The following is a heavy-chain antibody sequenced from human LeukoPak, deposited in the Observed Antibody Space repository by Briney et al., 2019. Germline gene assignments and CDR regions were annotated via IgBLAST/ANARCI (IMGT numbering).Heavy chain of an antibody. CDR2: IYHSGST. Sequence: PSETLSLTCTVSGYSISSGYYWGWIRQPPGKGLEWIGNIYHSGSTFYNPSLKSRVTISVDTSKNQFSLKLSSVTAADTAVYYCARICSGTSCFVDYWGQGTLVTVSS. J-gene: IGHJ4*02. V-gene: IGHV4-38-2*02. CDR1: GYSISSGYY. D-gene: IGHD2-2*01. CDR3: ARICSGTSCFVDY.